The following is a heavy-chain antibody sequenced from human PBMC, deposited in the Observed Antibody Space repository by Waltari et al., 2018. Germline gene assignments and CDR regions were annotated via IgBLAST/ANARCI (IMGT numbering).Heavy chain of an antibody. CDR1: GYTFTSYA. CDR3: ASSPSKVGYFYYYYGMDV. CDR2: INAGNGNT. J-gene: IGHJ6*02. V-gene: IGHV1-3*01. Sequence: QVQLVQSGAEVKKPGASVKVSCKASGYTFTSYAMHWVRQAPGQRLEGMGWINAGNGNTKYSQKFHGRVTITRDTSASTAYMELSSRRSEDTAVYYCASSPSKVGYFYYYYGMDVWGQGTTVTVSS.